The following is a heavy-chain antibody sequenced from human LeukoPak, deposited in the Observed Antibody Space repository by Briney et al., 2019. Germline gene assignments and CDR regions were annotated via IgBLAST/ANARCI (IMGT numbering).Heavy chain of an antibody. CDR1: GFTVGSNY. CDR2: IYSGGST. J-gene: IGHJ4*02. CDR3: ARDRLHYDSLTGYPAD. V-gene: IGHV3-66*01. Sequence: SGGSLRLSCADSGFTVGSNYMRWVRQAPGKGLEWVSVIYSGGSTHYADSVKGRFTISRDNSKNTLYLQMNSLRAEDTAVYYCARDRLHYDSLTGYPADWGQGTLVTVSS. D-gene: IGHD3-9*01.